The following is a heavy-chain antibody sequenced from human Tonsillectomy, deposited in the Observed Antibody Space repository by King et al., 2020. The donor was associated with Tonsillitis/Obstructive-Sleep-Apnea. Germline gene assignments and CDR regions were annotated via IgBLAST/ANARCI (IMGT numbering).Heavy chain of an antibody. Sequence: VQLVESGGGVVQPGRSLRLSCAASGFTFSSYAMHWVRQAPGKGLEWVAVISYDGSNKYYADSVKGRFTISRDNSKNTLYLQMNSLRAEDTAVYYCARDLGYYPQPVFDYWGQGTLVTVSS. CDR1: GFTFSSYA. V-gene: IGHV3-30*04. J-gene: IGHJ4*02. D-gene: IGHD3-3*01. CDR3: ARDLGYYPQPVFDY. CDR2: ISYDGSNK.